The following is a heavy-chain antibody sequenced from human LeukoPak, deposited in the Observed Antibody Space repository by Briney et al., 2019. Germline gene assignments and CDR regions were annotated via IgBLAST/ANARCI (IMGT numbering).Heavy chain of an antibody. CDR1: GFTVSSNY. D-gene: IGHD3-16*01. CDR3: ARDRGENLRGFDY. CDR2: IYSGGST. J-gene: IGHJ4*02. V-gene: IGHV3-66*01. Sequence: GGSLRLSCAASGFTVSSNYMSWVRQAPGKGPEWVSVIYSGGSTNYADSVKGRFTISRDNSKNTLYLQMNSLRAEDTAVYYCARDRGENLRGFDYWGQGTLVTVSS.